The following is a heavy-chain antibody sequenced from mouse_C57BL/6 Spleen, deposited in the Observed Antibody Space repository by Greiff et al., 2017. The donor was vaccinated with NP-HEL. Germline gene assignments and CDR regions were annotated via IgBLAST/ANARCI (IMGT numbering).Heavy chain of an antibody. J-gene: IGHJ2*01. V-gene: IGHV1-59*01. CDR1: GYTFTSYW. CDR2: IDPSDSYT. D-gene: IGHD1-1*01. Sequence: QVQLQQPGAELVRPGTSVKLSCKASGYTFTSYWMHWVKQRPGQGLEWIGVIDPSDSYTNYNQKFKGKATLTVDTSSSTAYMQLSSLTSEDSAVYYCERGRITTPLDYWGQGTTLTVSS. CDR3: ERGRITTPLDY.